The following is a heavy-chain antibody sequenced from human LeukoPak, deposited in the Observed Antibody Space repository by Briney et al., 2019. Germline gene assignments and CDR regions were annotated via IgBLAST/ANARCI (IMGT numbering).Heavy chain of an antibody. V-gene: IGHV4-59*01. J-gene: IGHJ4*02. CDR1: GGSISSYY. Sequence: SETLSLTCTVSGGSISSYYWSWIRQPPGKGLEWIGYIYYSGSTNYNPSLKSRVTISVDTSKNQFSLKLSSVTAADTAVYYCARMTRITMAREYYFDYWGQGTLVTVSS. CDR2: IYYSGST. D-gene: IGHD3-10*01. CDR3: ARMTRITMAREYYFDY.